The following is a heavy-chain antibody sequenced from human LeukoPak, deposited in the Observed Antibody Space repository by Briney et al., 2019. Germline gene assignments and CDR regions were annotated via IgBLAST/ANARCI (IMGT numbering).Heavy chain of an antibody. V-gene: IGHV3-11*01. CDR2: ISSSSSNV. Sequence: GGSLRLSCAASGFTFSNYYMSWIRQAPGKGLEWVSYISSSSSNVYYADSVKGRFTISRDNAKNSLYLQMNSLRAEDTAVYYCARARDYGDYWGQGTLVTASS. CDR3: ARARDYGDY. CDR1: GFTFSNYY. J-gene: IGHJ4*02.